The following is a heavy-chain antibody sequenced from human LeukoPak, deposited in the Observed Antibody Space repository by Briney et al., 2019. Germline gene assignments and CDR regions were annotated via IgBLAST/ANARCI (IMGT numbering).Heavy chain of an antibody. CDR1: GGSVSSGSYY. Sequence: SETLSLTCTVSGGSVSSGSYYWSWIRQPPGKGLEWIGYIYYSGSINYNPSLKSRVTISVDTSKNQFSLKLSSVTAADTAVYYCARDSHTTMVRGVIIDWGQGTLVTVSS. D-gene: IGHD3-10*01. CDR2: IYYSGSI. CDR3: ARDSHTTMVRGVIID. J-gene: IGHJ4*02. V-gene: IGHV4-61*01.